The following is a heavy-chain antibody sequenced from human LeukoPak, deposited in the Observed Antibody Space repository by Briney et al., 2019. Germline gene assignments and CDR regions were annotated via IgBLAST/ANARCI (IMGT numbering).Heavy chain of an antibody. V-gene: IGHV1-69*05. D-gene: IGHD4-17*01. CDR2: IIPIFGTA. J-gene: IGHJ4*02. CDR3: ASYPHYGDYYRLDY. CDR1: GGTFSSYA. Sequence: SVKVSCKATGGTFSSYAISWVRQAPGQGLEWMGRIIPIFGTANYAQKFQGRVTITTDESTSTAYMELSSLRSEDTAVYYCASYPHYGDYYRLDYWGQGTLVTVSS.